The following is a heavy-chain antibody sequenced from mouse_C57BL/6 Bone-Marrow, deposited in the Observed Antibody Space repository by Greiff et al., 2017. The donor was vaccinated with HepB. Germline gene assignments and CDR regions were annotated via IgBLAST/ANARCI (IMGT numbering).Heavy chain of an antibody. CDR3: ARDRGSSYEYFDV. V-gene: IGHV1-64*01. J-gene: IGHJ1*03. CDR2: IHPNSGST. Sequence: QVQLKQPGAELVKPGASVKLSCKASGYTFTSYWMHWVKQRPGQGLEWIGMIHPNSGSTNYNEKFKSKATLTVDKSSSTAYMQLSSLTSEDSAVYYCARDRGSSYEYFDVWGTGTTVTVSS. D-gene: IGHD1-1*01. CDR1: GYTFTSYW.